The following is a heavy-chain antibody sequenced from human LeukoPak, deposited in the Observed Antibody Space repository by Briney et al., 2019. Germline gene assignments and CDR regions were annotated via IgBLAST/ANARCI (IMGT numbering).Heavy chain of an antibody. J-gene: IGHJ4*02. Sequence: PSETLSLTCTVSGGSISSYYWSWIRQPPGKGLEWIGYNYYSGSTNYNPSLKSRVTISVDTSKNQFSLKLSSVTAADTAVYYCARDSVAGTFDYWGQGTLVTVSS. V-gene: IGHV4-59*01. CDR1: GGSISSYY. CDR3: ARDSVAGTFDY. CDR2: NYYSGST. D-gene: IGHD6-19*01.